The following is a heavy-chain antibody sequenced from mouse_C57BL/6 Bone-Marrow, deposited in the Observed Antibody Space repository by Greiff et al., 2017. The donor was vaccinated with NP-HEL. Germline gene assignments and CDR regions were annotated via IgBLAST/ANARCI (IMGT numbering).Heavy chain of an antibody. J-gene: IGHJ3*01. D-gene: IGHD1-1*01. V-gene: IGHV1-55*01. Sequence: QVQLQQPGAELVKPGASVKMSCKASGYTFTSYWITWVKQRPGQGLEWIGDIYPSSGSTNYNEKFKSKATLTVDTSSSTAYMQLSSLTSEDSAVYYCVRKGPLLRYRAWFAYWGQGTLVTVSA. CDR2: IYPSSGST. CDR3: VRKGPLLRYRAWFAY. CDR1: GYTFTSYW.